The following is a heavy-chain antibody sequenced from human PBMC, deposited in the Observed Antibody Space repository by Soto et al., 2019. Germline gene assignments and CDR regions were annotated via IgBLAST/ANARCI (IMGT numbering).Heavy chain of an antibody. D-gene: IGHD5-12*01. CDR3: AKDPATDSGYDSGIDY. CDR1: GFTFSSYA. J-gene: IGHJ4*02. V-gene: IGHV3-23*01. CDR2: ISGSGGST. Sequence: EVQLLESGGGLVQPGGSLRLSCAASGFTFSSYAMSWVRQAPGKGLEWVSAISGSGGSTYYADSVKGRFTISRDNSKNTLYLQMNSLRAEDTAVYYCAKDPATDSGYDSGIDYWGQGTLVTVSS.